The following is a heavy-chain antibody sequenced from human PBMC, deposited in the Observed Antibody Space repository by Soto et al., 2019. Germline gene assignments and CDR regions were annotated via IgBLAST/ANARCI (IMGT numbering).Heavy chain of an antibody. CDR2: ISGSGGST. V-gene: IGHV3-23*01. J-gene: IGHJ6*02. CDR3: AKVRYYYDSSGYYYPAYYYYYGMDV. CDR1: GFTFSSYA. D-gene: IGHD3-22*01. Sequence: GGSLRLSCAASGFTFSSYAMSWVRQAPGKGLEWVSAISGSGGSTYYADSVKGRFTISRDNSKNTLYLQMNSLRAEDTAVYYCAKVRYYYDSSGYYYPAYYYYYGMDVWGQGTTVTVSS.